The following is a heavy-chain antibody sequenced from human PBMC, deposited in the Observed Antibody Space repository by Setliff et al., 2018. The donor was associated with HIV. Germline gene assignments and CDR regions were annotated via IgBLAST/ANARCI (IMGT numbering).Heavy chain of an antibody. J-gene: IGHJ6*03. Sequence: LRLSCAASGFTFSSYSMNWVRQAPGKGLEWFSYISSSSSTIYYADSVKGRFTISRDNAKNSLYLQMNSLRAEDTAVYYCAREGIHYYYMDVWGKGTTVTVSS. CDR2: ISSSSSTI. CDR1: GFTFSSYS. V-gene: IGHV3-48*01. CDR3: AREGIHYYYMDV. D-gene: IGHD6-13*01.